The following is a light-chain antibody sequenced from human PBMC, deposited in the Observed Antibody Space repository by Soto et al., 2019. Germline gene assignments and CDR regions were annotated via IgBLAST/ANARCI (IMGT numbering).Light chain of an antibody. CDR3: MCYAGGNNWV. Sequence: QYALTQTPSASGSPGQSVTISCTGTSSDVGTHGYVSWYQQHAGKAPKLMIYDVTKRPSGVPDRFSGSKSANTASLTVSGLQAEDEADYYCMCYAGGNNWVFGGGTKVTVL. CDR2: DVT. CDR1: SSDVGTHGY. J-gene: IGLJ3*02. V-gene: IGLV2-8*01.